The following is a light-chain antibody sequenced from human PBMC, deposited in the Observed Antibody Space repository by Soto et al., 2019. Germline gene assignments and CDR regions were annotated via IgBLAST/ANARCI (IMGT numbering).Light chain of an antibody. CDR1: QSVSTS. J-gene: IGKJ2*02. Sequence: PATLSLSPGERATLSCRASQSVSTSLNWYQQKPGQAPRLLIYDASNRATGIPARFSGSGSGTDFTLTISSLEPEDFAVYYCQQRAKWPSTFGPGTKVE. V-gene: IGKV3-11*01. CDR3: QQRAKWPST. CDR2: DAS.